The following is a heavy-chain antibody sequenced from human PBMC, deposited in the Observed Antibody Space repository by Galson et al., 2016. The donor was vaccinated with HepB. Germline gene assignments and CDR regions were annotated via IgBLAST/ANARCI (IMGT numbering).Heavy chain of an antibody. Sequence: SVKVSCKASGYTFSSYPIHWVRQAPGQGLEWMGIINPDNGNTVYAQKFQGSVTMTSDTSTSKVYMEVSSLRSEHTAVYYCARDKERWVQYNYYFGMDVWGQGTTLTVS. V-gene: IGHV1-46*01. D-gene: IGHD5-24*01. CDR3: ARDKERWVQYNYYFGMDV. CDR1: GYTFSSYP. CDR2: INPDNGNT. J-gene: IGHJ6*02.